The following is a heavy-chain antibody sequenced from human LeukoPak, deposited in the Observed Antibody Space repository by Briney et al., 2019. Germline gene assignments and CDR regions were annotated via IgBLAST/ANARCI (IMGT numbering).Heavy chain of an antibody. J-gene: IGHJ6*04. Sequence: GESLKICCKGSGYSFTSYWISWVRQMPGKGLEWMGRIDPSDSYTNYSPSFQGHVTISADKSISTAYLQWSSLKASDTAMYYCARHGAAAGTEYDMDVWGKGTTVTVSS. V-gene: IGHV5-10-1*01. D-gene: IGHD6-13*01. CDR1: GYSFTSYW. CDR2: IDPSDSYT. CDR3: ARHGAAAGTEYDMDV.